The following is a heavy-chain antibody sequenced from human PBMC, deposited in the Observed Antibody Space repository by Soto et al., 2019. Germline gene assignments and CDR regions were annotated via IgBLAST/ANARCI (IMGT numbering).Heavy chain of an antibody. CDR1: GFTFSDYY. J-gene: IGHJ4*02. CDR3: ARDGGYCSSTSFSLSIDY. CDR2: ISSSSSYT. D-gene: IGHD2-2*01. Sequence: QVQLVESGGGLVKPGGSLRLSCAASGFTFSDYYMSWIRQAPGKWLEWVSDISSSSSYTNYADSVKGRFTISRDNAKNSLYLQMNSLRAEDTAVYYCARDGGYCSSTSFSLSIDYWAQGTLVTVSS. V-gene: IGHV3-11*06.